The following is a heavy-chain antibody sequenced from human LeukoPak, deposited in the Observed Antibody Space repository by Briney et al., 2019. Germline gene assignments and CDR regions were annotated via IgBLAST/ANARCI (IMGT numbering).Heavy chain of an antibody. D-gene: IGHD3-22*01. CDR2: ISYDGSNK. V-gene: IGHV3-30*04. CDR3: AREPPGNYDDSGHYYAYFDC. Sequence: GGSLRLSCAASGFTFSSYAMHWVRQAPGKGLEWVAVISYDGSNKYYADSVKGRFTISRDNSKNTLYLQMNSLRAEDTAVYYCAREPPGNYDDSGHYYAYFDCWGQGALVTVSS. CDR1: GFTFSSYA. J-gene: IGHJ4*02.